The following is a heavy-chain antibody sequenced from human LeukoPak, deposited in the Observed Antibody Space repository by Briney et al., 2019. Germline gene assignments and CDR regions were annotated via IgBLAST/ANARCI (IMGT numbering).Heavy chain of an antibody. Sequence: SETLSLTCAVYGGSFSGYYWSWIRQPPGKGLEWIGEINHSGSTNYNPSLKSRVTISVDRSKNQFSLKLSSVTAADTAVYYCARTLGYCSGGSCYSAFDYWGQGTLVTVSS. J-gene: IGHJ4*02. D-gene: IGHD2-15*01. V-gene: IGHV4-34*01. CDR1: GGSFSGYY. CDR2: INHSGST. CDR3: ARTLGYCSGGSCYSAFDY.